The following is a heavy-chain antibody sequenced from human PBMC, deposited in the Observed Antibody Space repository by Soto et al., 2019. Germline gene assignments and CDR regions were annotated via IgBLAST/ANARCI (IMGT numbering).Heavy chain of an antibody. Sequence: WTWIRQPPGKGLEWIGNIHYSGSANYNPSLKSRVTISVDSSKNQFSLKLSSVTAPDTAVYYCARGSRTYYYMDVWGKGTTVTVSS. D-gene: IGHD3-16*01. J-gene: IGHJ6*03. CDR2: IHYSGSA. V-gene: IGHV4-59*01. CDR3: ARGSRTYYYMDV.